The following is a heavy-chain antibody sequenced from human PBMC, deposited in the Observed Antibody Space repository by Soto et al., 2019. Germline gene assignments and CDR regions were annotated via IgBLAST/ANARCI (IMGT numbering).Heavy chain of an antibody. CDR2: IYYIVTT. D-gene: IGHD1-1*01. CDR3: AKNETTRPWFDP. J-gene: IGHJ5*02. Sequence: QVQLQEPGPGLVKASQTLSLTCTVSGGSIRNGNYYWSWIRQLPGKGLEWIGNIYYIVTTSYNPSLKSRVIISIGTSKNQFSLELTSVLAADTAVYYCAKNETTRPWFDPWGQGTLVTVSS. CDR1: GGSIRNGNYY. V-gene: IGHV4-31*03.